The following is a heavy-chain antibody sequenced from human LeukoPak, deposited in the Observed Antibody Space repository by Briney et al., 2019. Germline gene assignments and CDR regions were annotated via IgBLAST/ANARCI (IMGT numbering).Heavy chain of an antibody. Sequence: GGSLRLSCAASKFTFSSYSMNWVRQAPGKGLEWVSSINSYSSYIYYADSVKGRFTISRDNAKNSLSLQMNSLRAEDTAVYYCAINHRDGYSELGYWGQGTLVTVSS. CDR3: AINHRDGYSELGY. CDR2: INSYSSYI. J-gene: IGHJ4*02. V-gene: IGHV3-21*01. D-gene: IGHD2-21*01. CDR1: KFTFSSYS.